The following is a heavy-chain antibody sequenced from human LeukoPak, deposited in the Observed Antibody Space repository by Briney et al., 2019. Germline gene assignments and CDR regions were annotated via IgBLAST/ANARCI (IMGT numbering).Heavy chain of an antibody. V-gene: IGHV4-34*01. J-gene: IGHJ6*03. Sequence: SETLSLTCAVYGGSFSDYYWSWLRQPPGKGLEWIGEINHSGSTNYNPSLKSRLTISVDTSKNQFSLKLSSVTAADTAMYYCARGREGSSWYLHYLDVWGKGTTVTVSS. D-gene: IGHD6-13*01. CDR1: GGSFSDYY. CDR3: ARGREGSSWYLHYLDV. CDR2: INHSGST.